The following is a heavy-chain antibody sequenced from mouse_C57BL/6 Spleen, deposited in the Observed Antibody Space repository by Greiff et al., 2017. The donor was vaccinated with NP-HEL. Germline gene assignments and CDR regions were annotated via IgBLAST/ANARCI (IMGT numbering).Heavy chain of an antibody. CDR1: GFTFSSYA. D-gene: IGHD2-2*01. CDR2: ISSGGDYI. Sequence: EVKLMESGEGLVKPGGSLKLSCAASGFTFSSYAMSWVRQTPEQRLEWVAYISSGGDYIYYADTVKGRFTISSDNARNTLYLQMSSQKSEDTAMYYCTRDAYDDRAYFDYWGQGTTLTVSS. J-gene: IGHJ2*01. V-gene: IGHV5-9-1*02. CDR3: TRDAYDDRAYFDY.